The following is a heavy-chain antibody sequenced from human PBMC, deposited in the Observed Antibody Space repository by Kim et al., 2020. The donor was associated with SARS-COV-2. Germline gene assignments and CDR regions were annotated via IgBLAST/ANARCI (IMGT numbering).Heavy chain of an antibody. J-gene: IGHJ4*02. V-gene: IGHV3-7*03. D-gene: IGHD3-10*01. Sequence: VDSVKGRFTISRDNAKNSLYLQMNSLRAEDTAVYYWAREYYYGSGSYFDYWGQGTLVTVSS. CDR3: AREYYYGSGSYFDY.